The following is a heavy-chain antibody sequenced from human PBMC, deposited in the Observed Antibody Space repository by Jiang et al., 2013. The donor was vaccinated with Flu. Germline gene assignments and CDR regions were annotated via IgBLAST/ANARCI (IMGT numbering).Heavy chain of an antibody. CDR3: ARIFLAHYGMDV. CDR1: GASISSSRHF. Sequence: PGLVKPSGTLSLTCTVSGASISSSRHFWGWIRQPPGKGLEWIGNIFYSGNTYYNASLSGRITMSVDTSKNQFSLILRSATASDTAEYYCARIFLAHYGMDVWGQGTTVTVSS. D-gene: IGHD3-3*01. CDR2: IFYSGNT. V-gene: IGHV4-39*01. J-gene: IGHJ6*02.